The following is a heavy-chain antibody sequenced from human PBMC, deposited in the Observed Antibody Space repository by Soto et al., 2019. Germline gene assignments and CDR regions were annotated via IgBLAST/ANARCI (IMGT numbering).Heavy chain of an antibody. D-gene: IGHD3-3*01. CDR3: ARLSRANYDFWSGDYYFDS. J-gene: IGHJ4*02. V-gene: IGHV3-21*01. Sequence: PGGSLRRSCAASGFSFSTSIMYWVRQAPGKGLEWVSSISITGSFIYYADSLKGRFTISRDNADNSLFLQMNNLRAEDTAVYYCARLSRANYDFWSGDYYFDSWGQGTLVTVSS. CDR2: ISITGSFI. CDR1: GFSFSTSI.